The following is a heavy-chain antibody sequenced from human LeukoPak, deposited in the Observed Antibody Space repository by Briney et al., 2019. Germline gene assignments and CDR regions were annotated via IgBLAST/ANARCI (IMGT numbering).Heavy chain of an antibody. Sequence: GESLRLSCAASGLTFSSHWMHWVRQVPGKGLVWVARINTDGRITTYADSVKGRFAISRDNAKNTLYLQMNSLRAEDTAVYYCATVMSSDSLAAQYWGQGNLVTVSS. CDR3: ATVMSSDSLAAQY. CDR2: INTDGRIT. D-gene: IGHD2-21*02. CDR1: GLTFSSHW. V-gene: IGHV3-74*01. J-gene: IGHJ4*02.